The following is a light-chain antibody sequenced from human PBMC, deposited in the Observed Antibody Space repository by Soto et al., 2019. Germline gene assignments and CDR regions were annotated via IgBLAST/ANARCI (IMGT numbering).Light chain of an antibody. J-gene: IGKJ4*01. CDR2: WAS. Sequence: DIVMTQSPDSLAVSLGERATINCKSSQSVLFSTNNKNYLAWYQQKPGQPPRLLIYWASTRESGVPDRFSGSGSGTDFTLTISSLQAEDVEVYYCQQYYNNPFTFGGGTKVDIK. V-gene: IGKV4-1*01. CDR1: QSVLFSTNNKNY. CDR3: QQYYNNPFT.